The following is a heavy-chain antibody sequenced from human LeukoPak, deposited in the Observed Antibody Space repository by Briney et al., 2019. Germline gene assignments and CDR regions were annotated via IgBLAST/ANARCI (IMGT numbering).Heavy chain of an antibody. CDR1: GFTFSSYA. J-gene: IGHJ5*02. Sequence: PGGSLRLSCAASGFTFSSYAMSWARQAPGKGLEWVSTISGGGGSIYYADSVRGRFTISRDNSKSTLYLQMNSLRAEDTAVYYCAKVNYYGSGSYSFDPWGQGTLVTVSS. CDR3: AKVNYYGSGSYSFDP. D-gene: IGHD3-10*01. V-gene: IGHV3-23*01. CDR2: ISGGGGSI.